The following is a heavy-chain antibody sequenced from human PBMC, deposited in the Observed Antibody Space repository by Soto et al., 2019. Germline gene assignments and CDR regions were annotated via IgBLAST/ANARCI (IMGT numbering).Heavy chain of an antibody. CDR1: GFTFSSYG. J-gene: IGHJ4*02. CDR2: IWYDGSNK. V-gene: IGHV3-33*01. CDR3: ARETAYYDSSGYFGY. D-gene: IGHD3-22*01. Sequence: GGSLRLSCAASGFTFSSYGMHWVRQAPGKGLEWVAVIWYDGSNKYYADSVKGRFTISRDNSKNTLYLQMNSLRAEDTAVYYCARETAYYDSSGYFGYWGQGTLVTVSS.